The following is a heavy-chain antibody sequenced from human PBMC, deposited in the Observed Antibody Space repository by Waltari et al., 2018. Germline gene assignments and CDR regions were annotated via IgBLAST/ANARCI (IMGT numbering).Heavy chain of an antibody. J-gene: IGHJ4*02. CDR2: IYYSGST. V-gene: IGHV4-39*02. CDR3: ARPNSSTLGGGFDY. CDR1: GDSIHRSGYH. D-gene: IGHD3-16*01. Sequence: QLQLQESGPGLVKPSETLSLTCIVSGDSIHRSGYHWGWIRQPPGKGLGWIGSIYYSGSTFYDPSLKSRVTISVDTSKNHFSLKLSSVTAADTAVYYCARPNSSTLGGGFDYWGQGTLVTVSS.